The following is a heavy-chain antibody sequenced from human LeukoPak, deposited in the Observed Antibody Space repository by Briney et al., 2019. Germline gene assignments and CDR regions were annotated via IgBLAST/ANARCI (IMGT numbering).Heavy chain of an antibody. D-gene: IGHD3-3*02. CDR3: ARVLARQNWFDP. V-gene: IGHV4-39*07. Sequence: PGRSLRLSCAASGFTFSSYGMHWVRQSSGKGPEWIGSIYYSGTTYYNPSLKSRISISVHTSKNQFSLRVTSVTAADTAVYYCARVLARQNWFDPWGQGTLVTVSS. CDR2: IYYSGTT. CDR1: GFTFSSYG. J-gene: IGHJ5*02.